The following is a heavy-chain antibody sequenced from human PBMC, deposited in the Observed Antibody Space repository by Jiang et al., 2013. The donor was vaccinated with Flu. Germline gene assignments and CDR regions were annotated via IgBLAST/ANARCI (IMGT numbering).Heavy chain of an antibody. V-gene: IGHV3-30*04. CDR1: RSFA. CDR3: AKDQDGYSYASDPFDV. Sequence: RSFAMHWVRQAPGKGLEWVAIISHDGSNNYYTDSVKGRFTISRDNSENTLYLQMNSLRAEDTAVYYCAKDQDGYSYASDPFDVWGQGTMVTVSS. CDR2: ISHDGSNN. D-gene: IGHD5-18*01. J-gene: IGHJ3*01.